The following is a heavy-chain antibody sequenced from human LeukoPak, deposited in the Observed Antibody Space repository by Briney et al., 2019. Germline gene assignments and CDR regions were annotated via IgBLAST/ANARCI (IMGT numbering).Heavy chain of an antibody. CDR1: GGSISSSNW. J-gene: IGHJ6*02. CDR3: ARDGGGIFGVVYYYYGMDV. Sequence: SETLSLTCAVSGGSISSSNWWSWVRQPPGKGLEWIGEIYHSGSTNYNPSLKSRVTISVDKSKNQFSLKLTSVTAADTAVYYCARDGGGIFGVVYYYYGMDVWGQGTTVTVSS. V-gene: IGHV4-4*02. D-gene: IGHD3-3*01. CDR2: IYHSGST.